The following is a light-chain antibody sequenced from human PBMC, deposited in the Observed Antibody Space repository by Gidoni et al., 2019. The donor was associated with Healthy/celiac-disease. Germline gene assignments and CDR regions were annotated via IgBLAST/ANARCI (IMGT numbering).Light chain of an antibody. CDR1: QLISSW. CDR2: QAS. V-gene: IGKV1-5*03. Sequence: DIQMTQSPSTLSAYVGDSVTITCRASQLISSWLAWYQQKPGKAPKLLIYQASSLESGVPSRFSGSGSGTEFTLTISSLQPDDFATYYCQQYNSYPWTFGQGTKVEIK. J-gene: IGKJ1*01. CDR3: QQYNSYPWT.